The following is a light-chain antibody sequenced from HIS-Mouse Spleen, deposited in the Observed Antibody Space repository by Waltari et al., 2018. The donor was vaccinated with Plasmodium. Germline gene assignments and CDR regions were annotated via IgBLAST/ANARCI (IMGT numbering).Light chain of an antibody. J-gene: IGLJ1*01. CDR2: QDS. CDR3: QAWDSSTDYV. V-gene: IGLV3-1*01. Sequence: SYELTQPPSVSVSPGQTASITCSGDKLGDKYACWYQQKPGQSPVLVIYQDSKRPSGIPERFSGSNSGNTATLTFSGTQAMDEADYYCQAWDSSTDYVFGTGTKVTVL. CDR1: KLGDKY.